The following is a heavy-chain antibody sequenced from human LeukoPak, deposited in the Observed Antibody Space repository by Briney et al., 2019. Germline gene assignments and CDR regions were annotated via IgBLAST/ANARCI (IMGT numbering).Heavy chain of an antibody. Sequence: PGGSLRLSCAASGFTFSGSAMHWVRQASGKGLEWVGRIRSKANSYATAYAASVKGRFTISRDDSKNTAYLQMNSLKTEDTAVYYCTRHCGGGSCYYYYMDVWGKGTTVTISS. CDR3: TRHCGGGSCYYYYMDV. V-gene: IGHV3-73*01. J-gene: IGHJ6*03. D-gene: IGHD2-15*01. CDR2: IRSKANSYAT. CDR1: GFTFSGSA.